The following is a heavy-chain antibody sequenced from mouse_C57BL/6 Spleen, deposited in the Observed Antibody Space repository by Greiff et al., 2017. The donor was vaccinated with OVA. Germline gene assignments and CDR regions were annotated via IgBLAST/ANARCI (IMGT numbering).Heavy chain of an antibody. CDR2: IHPNSGST. D-gene: IGHD1-1*01. V-gene: IGHV1-64*01. CDR1: GYTFTSYW. CDR3: ARAEFITTVYFDY. Sequence: QVQLQQSGAELVKPGASVKLSCKASGYTFTSYWMHWVKQRPGQGLEWIGMIHPNSGSTNYNEKFKSKATLTVDKSSSTAYMQLSSLTSEDSAVYYCARAEFITTVYFDYWGQGTTLTVSS. J-gene: IGHJ2*01.